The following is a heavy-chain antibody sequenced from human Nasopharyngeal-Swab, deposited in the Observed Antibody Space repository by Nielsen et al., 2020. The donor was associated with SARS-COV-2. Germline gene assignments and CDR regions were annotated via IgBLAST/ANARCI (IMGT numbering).Heavy chain of an antibody. V-gene: IGHV4-39*07. Sequence: SETLSLTCTVPGGSISSSSYYWGWIRQPPGKGLEWIGEINHSGSTNYNPSLKSRVTISVDTSKNQFSLKLSSVTAADTAVYYCARGWAFDYWGQGTLVTVSS. J-gene: IGHJ4*02. D-gene: IGHD6-13*01. CDR2: INHSGST. CDR1: GGSISSSSYY. CDR3: ARGWAFDY.